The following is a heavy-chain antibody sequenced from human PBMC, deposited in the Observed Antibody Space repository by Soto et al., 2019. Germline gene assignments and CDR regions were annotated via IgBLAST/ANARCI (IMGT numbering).Heavy chain of an antibody. J-gene: IGHJ6*03. CDR2: INSDGSST. CDR3: ARDPYGSGSYYYYYYYMDV. CDR1: GFTFSSYW. D-gene: IGHD3-10*01. Sequence: PGGSLRLSCAASGFTFSSYWMHWVRQAPGKGLVWVSRINSDGSSTSYADSVKGRFTISRDNAKNTLYLQMNSLRAEDTAVYYCARDPYGSGSYYYYYYYMDVWGKGTTVTVSS. V-gene: IGHV3-74*01.